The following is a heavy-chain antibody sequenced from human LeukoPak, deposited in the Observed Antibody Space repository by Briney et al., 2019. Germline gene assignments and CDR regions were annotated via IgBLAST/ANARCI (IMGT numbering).Heavy chain of an antibody. CDR2: ISSSGGTT. CDR1: GFTFSSYA. Sequence: PEGSLRLSCAASGFTFSSYAMSWVRQAPGKGLEWAAAISSSGGTTYYADSMRGRFSISRDNSKSMLYLEMSSLRADDTAVYYCAKVAARRDYEAYFEYWGQGTQVTVSS. D-gene: IGHD5-24*01. J-gene: IGHJ4*02. CDR3: AKVAARRDYEAYFEY. V-gene: IGHV3-23*01.